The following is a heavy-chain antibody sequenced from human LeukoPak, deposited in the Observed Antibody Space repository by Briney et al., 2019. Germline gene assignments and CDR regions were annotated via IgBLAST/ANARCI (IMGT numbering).Heavy chain of an antibody. CDR2: ISGSGGST. CDR1: GFTFSSYA. J-gene: IGHJ6*02. V-gene: IGHV3-23*01. Sequence: GGSLRLSCVASGFTFSSYAMSWVRQAPGKGLEWVSAISGSGGSTYYADSVKGRFTISRDNSKNTLYLQMNSLRAEDTAVYYCAKLLWFGEEYYYGMDVWGQGTTVTVSS. CDR3: AKLLWFGEEYYYGMDV. D-gene: IGHD3-10*01.